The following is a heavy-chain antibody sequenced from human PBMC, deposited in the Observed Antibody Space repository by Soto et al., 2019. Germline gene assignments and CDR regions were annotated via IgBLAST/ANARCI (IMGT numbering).Heavy chain of an antibody. CDR2: IYWNDDK. CDR3: AHSLYDFWSGYYGEYYYGMDV. D-gene: IGHD3-3*01. J-gene: IGHJ6*02. CDR1: GFSLSTSGVG. V-gene: IGHV2-5*01. Sequence: SGPTLVNPTQTLTLTCTFSGFSLSTSGVGVGWIRQPPGKALEWLALIYWNDDKRYSPSLKSRLTITKDTSKKKVVLTMTNMDNVDTATYYCAHSLYDFWSGYYGEYYYGMDVWGQGT.